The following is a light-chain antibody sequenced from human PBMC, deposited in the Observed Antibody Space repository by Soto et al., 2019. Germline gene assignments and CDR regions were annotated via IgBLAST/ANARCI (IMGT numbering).Light chain of an antibody. CDR3: QQYFTSPRT. CDR2: GAS. V-gene: IGKV3-20*01. CDR1: QSVNIY. Sequence: EIVLTQSPATVSLSPGERVTLSCRASQSVNIYLAWYQQKPGQAPRLLIYGASSRATGIPDRFSGGGSGTDFTLAISRLEPEDFAMYYCQQYFTSPRTFGGGTKVDIK. J-gene: IGKJ4*01.